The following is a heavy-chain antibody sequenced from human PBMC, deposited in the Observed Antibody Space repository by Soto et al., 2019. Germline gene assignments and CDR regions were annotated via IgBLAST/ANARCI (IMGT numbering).Heavy chain of an antibody. D-gene: IGHD2-15*01. J-gene: IGHJ6*02. Sequence: SETLSLTCAVYGGSFSGYYWSWIRQPPGKGLEWIGEINHSGSTNYNPSLKSRVTISVDTSKNQFSLKLSSVTAADTAVYYCARSQPRIGYCSGGSCYTAWSYYYGMDVWGQGTTVTV. CDR3: ARSQPRIGYCSGGSCYTAWSYYYGMDV. CDR2: INHSGST. CDR1: GGSFSGYY. V-gene: IGHV4-34*01.